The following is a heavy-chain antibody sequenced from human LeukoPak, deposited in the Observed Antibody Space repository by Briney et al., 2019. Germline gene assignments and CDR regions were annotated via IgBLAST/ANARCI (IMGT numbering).Heavy chain of an antibody. CDR1: GFIFSSYS. V-gene: IGHV3-48*02. CDR3: ARDETGVGSGGIDL. J-gene: IGHJ4*02. Sequence: GGSLRLSCATSGFIFSSYSMNWVRQAPGKGLVWVAYISSGGSTIYYADSVRGRFTISRDSARNALYLQMDSLRDEDTAAYYCARDETGVGSGGIDLWGQGTLVTVSS. CDR2: ISSGGSTI. D-gene: IGHD2-8*02.